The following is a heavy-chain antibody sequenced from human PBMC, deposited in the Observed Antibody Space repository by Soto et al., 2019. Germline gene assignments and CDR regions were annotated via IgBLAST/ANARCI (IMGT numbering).Heavy chain of an antibody. V-gene: IGHV1-46*03. CDR1: GYTFTRYY. CDR2: INHSGGST. CDR3: AGVYCSGGSCYSIDY. D-gene: IGHD2-15*01. J-gene: IGHJ4*02. Sequence: QVQLVQSGAEVKKPGASVKVSCKASGYTFTRYYMHWVRQAPGQALEWMGIINHSGGSTSYAQKFRGRVTMTRNTSMSTVYMELSSLRSEDTAVYYCAGVYCSGGSCYSIDYWGQGTLVTVSS.